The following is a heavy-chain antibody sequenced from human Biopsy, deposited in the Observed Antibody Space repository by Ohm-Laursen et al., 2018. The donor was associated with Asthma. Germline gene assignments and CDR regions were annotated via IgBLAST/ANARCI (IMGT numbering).Heavy chain of an antibody. CDR1: GYTFNSAG. Sequence: SVKVSCKTSGYTFNSAGITWVRQAPGQGLEWMGWISVYNGNTKVAQKLQDRVTMITDTSTSTAYMDLSSLRSEDTAVYYCARTYYDFLTGQVNDAFAIWGQGTVVTVSS. V-gene: IGHV1-18*01. D-gene: IGHD3-9*01. CDR2: ISVYNGNT. J-gene: IGHJ3*02. CDR3: ARTYYDFLTGQVNDAFAI.